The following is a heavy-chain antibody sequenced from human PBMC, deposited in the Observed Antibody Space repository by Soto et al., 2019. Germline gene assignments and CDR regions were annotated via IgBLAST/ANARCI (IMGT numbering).Heavy chain of an antibody. D-gene: IGHD6-13*01. CDR2: ISGSGGST. CDR1: VFTFSSYA. J-gene: IGHJ6*02. V-gene: IGHV3-23*01. CDR3: AKYGPSAAAGRYYYYGMDV. Sequence: GGSLRLSCAASVFTFSSYAMSWVRQAPGKGLEWVSAISGSGGSTYYADSVKGRFTISRDNSKNTLYLQMNSLRAEDTAVYYCAKYGPSAAAGRYYYYGMDVWGQGTTVTVSS.